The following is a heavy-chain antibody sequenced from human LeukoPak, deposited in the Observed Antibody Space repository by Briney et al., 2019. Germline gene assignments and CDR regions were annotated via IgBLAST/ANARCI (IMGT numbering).Heavy chain of an antibody. J-gene: IGHJ4*02. CDR3: ARGSGGRGYCGIRSCYSY. D-gene: IGHD2-2*01. CDR1: GYTFTGYY. Sequence: GASVKVSCKASGYTFTGYYIYWVRQAPGQGLEWMGWINPNSGDTNYTQKFQDRVTMTRDTFISTAYMELSRLRSDDTAVYYCARGSGGRGYCGIRSCYSYWGQGTLVTVSS. V-gene: IGHV1-2*02. CDR2: INPNSGDT.